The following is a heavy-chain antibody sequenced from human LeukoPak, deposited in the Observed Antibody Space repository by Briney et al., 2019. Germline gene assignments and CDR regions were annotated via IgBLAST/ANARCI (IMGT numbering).Heavy chain of an antibody. CDR3: AKDRRLAAFDY. Sequence: GGSLTLSCTASAFTFSSYGMNWLRQAPGNGLEWVSGITGRGEHMFYAGSVKGRFTISRDNSKNTLYLQMNSLRAEDTAVYYCAKDRRLAAFDYGGQGTLVTVSS. CDR1: AFTFSSYG. CDR2: ITGRGEHM. V-gene: IGHV3-23*01. J-gene: IGHJ4*02. D-gene: IGHD6-25*01.